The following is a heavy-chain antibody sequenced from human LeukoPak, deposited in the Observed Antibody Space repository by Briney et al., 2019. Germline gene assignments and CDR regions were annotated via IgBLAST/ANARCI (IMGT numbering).Heavy chain of an antibody. Sequence: GGSLRLSCAASGFAFRNTAMNWVRQAPGKGLEWVSVISGSGAGTYYGDSVKGRFTISRDNSKNILYLQMNSLRAEDTAVYYCARDRMAYTGSQGSFDYWGQGTLVTVSS. D-gene: IGHD1-26*01. V-gene: IGHV3-23*01. CDR1: GFAFRNTA. J-gene: IGHJ4*02. CDR3: ARDRMAYTGSQGSFDY. CDR2: ISGSGAGT.